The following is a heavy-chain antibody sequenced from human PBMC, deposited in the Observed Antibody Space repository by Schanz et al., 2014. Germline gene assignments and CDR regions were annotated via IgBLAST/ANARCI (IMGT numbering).Heavy chain of an antibody. CDR3: AKDLLYGAPMPLNHLDY. CDR1: GFTISSYS. D-gene: IGHD2-2*01. CDR2: ISSSGSYI. J-gene: IGHJ4*02. Sequence: EVHLVESGGGLVKRGGSLRLSCAASGFTISSYSMNWVRQAPGKGLEWVSSISSSGSYIYYADSVKGRFSISRDNAKNSLFLQMNRLRAEDTALYYCAKDLLYGAPMPLNHLDYWGQGTLVTVSS. V-gene: IGHV3-21*01.